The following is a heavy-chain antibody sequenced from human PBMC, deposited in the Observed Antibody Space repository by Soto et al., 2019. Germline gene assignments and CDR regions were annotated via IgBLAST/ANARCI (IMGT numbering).Heavy chain of an antibody. Sequence: GGSLRLSCAASGFTFSSYGMHWVRQAPGKGLEWVAVISYDGSNKYYADSVKGRFTISRDNSKNTLYLQMNSLRAEDTAVYYCAKVGRSRRDGYFDYWGQGTLVTVSS. CDR1: GFTFSSYG. V-gene: IGHV3-30*18. CDR3: AKVGRSRRDGYFDY. CDR2: ISYDGSNK. J-gene: IGHJ4*02. D-gene: IGHD1-26*01.